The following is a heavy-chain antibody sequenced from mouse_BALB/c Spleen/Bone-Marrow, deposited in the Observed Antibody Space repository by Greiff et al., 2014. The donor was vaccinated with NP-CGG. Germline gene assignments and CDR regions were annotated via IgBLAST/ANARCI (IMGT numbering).Heavy chain of an antibody. J-gene: IGHJ4*01. CDR2: IWADGST. D-gene: IGHD1-2*01. CDR3: ARITTATGARDY. CDR1: GFSLTNYG. V-gene: IGHV2-9*02. Sequence: VHLVESGPGLVAPSQSLSITCTVSGFSLTNYGVHWVRQPPGKGLEWLGVIWADGSTNYNSALMSRLSISKDNSKSQVFFKMNSLQTDDTAMYYCARITTATGARDYWGQGTSVTVSS.